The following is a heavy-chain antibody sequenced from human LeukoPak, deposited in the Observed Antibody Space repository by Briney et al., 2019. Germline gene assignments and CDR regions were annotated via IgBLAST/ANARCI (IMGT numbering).Heavy chain of an antibody. CDR3: ARISYNRIRGLQH. CDR1: GGSFSGDY. Sequence: SETLSLTCAVYGGSFSGDYWSWIRQPPGKGLEWIGEINHSGSTNYNPSLKSRVTISVDTSKNQFSLKLSSVTAADTAVYYCARISYNRIRGLQHWGQGTLVTVSS. J-gene: IGHJ1*01. CDR2: INHSGST. D-gene: IGHD1-14*01. V-gene: IGHV4-34*01.